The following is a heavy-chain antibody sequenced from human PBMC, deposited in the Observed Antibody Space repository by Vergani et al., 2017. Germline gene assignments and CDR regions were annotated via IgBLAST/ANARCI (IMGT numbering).Heavy chain of an antibody. Sequence: QVQLQESGPGLVKPSQTLSLTCTVSGGSISSGSYYWSWIRQPAGKGLEWIGRIYTSGSTNYNPSLKSRVTISVDRSKNQFSLKLSSVTAADTAVYYCARARGATITPPYYFDYWGQGTLVTVSS. CDR1: GGSISSGSYY. D-gene: IGHD5-12*01. V-gene: IGHV4-61*02. CDR3: ARARGATITPPYYFDY. J-gene: IGHJ4*02. CDR2: IYTSGST.